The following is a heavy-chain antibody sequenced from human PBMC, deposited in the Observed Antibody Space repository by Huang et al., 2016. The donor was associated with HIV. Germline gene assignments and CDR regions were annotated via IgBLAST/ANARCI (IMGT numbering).Heavy chain of an antibody. D-gene: IGHD6-25*01. V-gene: IGHV3-48*01. CDR3: VRDTKYRSGFYNYYYMDV. CDR1: GFDFSTHL. Sequence: HLVESGGGSVRPGESLKPSCVATGFDFSTHLVNWVRQAAGRGLECILHVGDNDQNVSYAKSVRGRFTISRDNARQSIYLQMRNLRPSDTAKYYCVRDTKYRSGFYNYYYMDVWGNGTAVTVSS. J-gene: IGHJ6*03. CDR2: VGDNDQNV.